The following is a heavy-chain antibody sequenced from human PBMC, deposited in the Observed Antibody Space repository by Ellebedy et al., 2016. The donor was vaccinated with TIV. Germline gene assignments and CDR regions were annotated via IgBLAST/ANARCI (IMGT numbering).Heavy chain of an antibody. CDR3: ARRYSGSSYHYFDY. CDR2: IYTSGYT. CDR1: GGSISSYY. V-gene: IGHV4-4*07. Sequence: MPSETLSLTCTVSGGSISSYYWNWVRQPAGKGLEWIGRIYTSGYTNYNPSLRSRVTLSFDTSKDQFSLKLSSVTAADTAVYYCARRYSGSSYHYFDYWGQGTLVIVSS. D-gene: IGHD1-26*01. J-gene: IGHJ4*02.